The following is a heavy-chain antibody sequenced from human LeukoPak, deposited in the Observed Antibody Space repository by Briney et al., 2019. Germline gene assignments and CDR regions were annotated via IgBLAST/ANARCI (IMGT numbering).Heavy chain of an antibody. D-gene: IGHD3-22*01. J-gene: IGHJ3*02. CDR3: ARERYYYDSSGYYHGAFDI. V-gene: IGHV4-39*07. Sequence: SETLSLTCTVSGGSISSSSYYWGWIRQPPGKGLEWFGSIYYSGSTYYNPSLKSRVTISVDTSKNQFSLKLSSVTAADTAVYYCARERYYYDSSGYYHGAFDIWGQGTMVTVSS. CDR1: GGSISSSSYY. CDR2: IYYSGST.